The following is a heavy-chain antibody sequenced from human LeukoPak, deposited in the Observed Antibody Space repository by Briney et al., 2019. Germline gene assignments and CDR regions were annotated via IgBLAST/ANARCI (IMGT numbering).Heavy chain of an antibody. CDR2: IIPIFGTA. CDR1: GGTFSGYA. CDR3: ARVVGLTGYSSTWYSGYYYYMDV. D-gene: IGHD6-13*01. V-gene: IGHV1-69*06. Sequence: SVKVSCKASGGTFSGYAISWVRQAPGQGLEWMGGIIPIFGTASYAQKFQGRVTITADKSTSTAYMELSRLRSEDTAVYYCARVVGLTGYSSTWYSGYYYYMDVWGKGTTVTASS. J-gene: IGHJ6*03.